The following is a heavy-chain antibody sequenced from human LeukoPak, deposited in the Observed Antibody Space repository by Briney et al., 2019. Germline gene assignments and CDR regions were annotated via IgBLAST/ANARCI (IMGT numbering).Heavy chain of an antibody. J-gene: IGHJ4*02. CDR1: GFTFSNAY. CDR2: IKSKTDGGTT. V-gene: IGHV3-15*01. Sequence: GGSLRLSCAASGFTFSNAYMSWVRQAPGKGLEWVGRIKSKTDGGTTDYVAPVKGRFTISRDDSKDTLYLQMNGLKPEDTAVYYCTTESPHSDYWGQGTLVTVSS. CDR3: TTESPHSDY.